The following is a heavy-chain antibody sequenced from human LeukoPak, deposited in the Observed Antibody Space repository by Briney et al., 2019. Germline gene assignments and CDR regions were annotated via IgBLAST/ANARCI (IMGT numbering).Heavy chain of an antibody. D-gene: IGHD6-6*01. CDR3: ARGTEYSSSSGDY. Sequence: SETLSLTCTVSGGSISSYYWSWIRQPAGKGLEWTGRIYTSGSTNCNPSLKSRVTISVDTSKNQLSLKLSSVTAADTAVYYCARGTEYSSSSGDYWGQGTLVTVSS. CDR1: GGSISSYY. CDR2: IYTSGST. J-gene: IGHJ4*02. V-gene: IGHV4-4*07.